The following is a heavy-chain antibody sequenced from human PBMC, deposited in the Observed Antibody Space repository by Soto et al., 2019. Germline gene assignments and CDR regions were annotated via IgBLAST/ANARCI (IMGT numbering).Heavy chain of an antibody. CDR3: ARDGRPXNGRYLLNYSYYYGMDV. V-gene: IGHV3-11*06. J-gene: IGHJ6*02. Sequence: PGGSLRLSCSASGFTFSASYMSWVRQAPGKGLERISYISGTSSYTTYADSVKGRFTISRDNAKNSLYLQMDSLRVEDTAVYYCARDGRPXNGRYLLNYSYYYGMDVWGQGTTVTVSS. CDR2: ISGTSSYT. CDR1: GFTFSASY. D-gene: IGHD3-10*01.